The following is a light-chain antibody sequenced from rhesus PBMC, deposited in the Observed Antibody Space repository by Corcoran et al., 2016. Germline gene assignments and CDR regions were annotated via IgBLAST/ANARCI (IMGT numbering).Light chain of an antibody. J-gene: IGLJ1*01. V-gene: IGLV2-23*01. Sequence: QAALTQPPSVSGSPGQSVTISCTGTSSDIGGYNYVSWYQQHPGKAPKLMIYDVSKRPSGVSDRFSGSKSGNTASLTISGLQAEDEADYYCSSTAGSNTFIFGAGTRLTV. CDR1: SSDIGGYNY. CDR3: SSTAGSNTFI. CDR2: DVS.